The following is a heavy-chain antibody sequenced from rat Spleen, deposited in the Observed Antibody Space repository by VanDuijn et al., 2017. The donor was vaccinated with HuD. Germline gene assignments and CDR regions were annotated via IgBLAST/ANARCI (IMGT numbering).Heavy chain of an antibody. CDR2: ISYDGSST. V-gene: IGHV5-29*01. D-gene: IGHD1-2*01. CDR3: ARHRLYGVDVMDA. CDR1: GFTFSRSA. J-gene: IGHJ4*01. Sequence: EVQLVESGGGLVQPGSSLKVSCVASGFTFSRSAMAWVRQAPTKGLGWVETISYDGSSTYYRDSVKGRYPISRDNAKSTLYLQMDSLRSEDTATYYCARHRLYGVDVMDAWGQGASVTVSS.